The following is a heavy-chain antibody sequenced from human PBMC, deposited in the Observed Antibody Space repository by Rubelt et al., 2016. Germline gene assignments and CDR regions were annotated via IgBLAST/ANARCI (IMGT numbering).Heavy chain of an antibody. CDR2: IYYSGST. J-gene: IGHJ4*02. Sequence: QLQLQESGPGLVKPSEPLSLTCTVPGGSISSNSYYWGWIRQPPGKGLEWIGSIYYSGSTYYNPSLKSRVTISVDTSKNQFSLKLSSVTAADTAVDYSARIDFNTWAPYFDYWGQGTLVTVSS. CDR1: GGSISSNSYY. V-gene: IGHV4-39*07. CDR3: ARIDFNTWAPYFDY. D-gene: IGHD3-3*01.